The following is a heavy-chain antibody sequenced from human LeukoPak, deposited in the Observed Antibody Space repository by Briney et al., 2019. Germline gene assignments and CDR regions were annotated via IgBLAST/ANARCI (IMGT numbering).Heavy chain of an antibody. Sequence: GSLRLSCAASGFTFSSYAMHWVRQAPGKGLEWVAVISYDGSNKDYADSVKGRFTISRDNSKNTVYLQMNSLRAEDTAVYFCAKGVGGYTIGYYFDYWGQGTPVTVSS. CDR3: AKGVGGYTIGYYFDY. J-gene: IGHJ4*02. V-gene: IGHV3-30-3*01. CDR1: GFTFSSYA. D-gene: IGHD5-18*01. CDR2: ISYDGSNK.